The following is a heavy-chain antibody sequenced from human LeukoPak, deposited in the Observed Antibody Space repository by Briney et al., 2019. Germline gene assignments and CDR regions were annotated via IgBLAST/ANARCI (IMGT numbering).Heavy chain of an antibody. CDR3: ARGLYYDFWSGNYNWFDP. J-gene: IGHJ5*02. CDR2: INPNSGGT. CDR1: GYTFTGYY. V-gene: IGHV1-2*02. D-gene: IGHD3-3*01. Sequence: ASVKVSCKASGYTFTGYYIHWVRQAPGQGLEWMGWINPNSGGTNYAKKFPGRVTMTRDTSISTAYMELSRLRSDDTAVYYCARGLYYDFWSGNYNWFDPWGQGTLVTVSS.